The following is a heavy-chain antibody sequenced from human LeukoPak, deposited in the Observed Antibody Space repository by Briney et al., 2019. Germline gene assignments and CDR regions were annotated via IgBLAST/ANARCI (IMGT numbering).Heavy chain of an antibody. Sequence: QAGGSLRLSCAASGFSFSNYAMSWVRQAPARGPEWVSSLRGGGETFYADSVKGRFTISRDNLKNTLYLQMNGLRAEDTAVYYCAKNRGHCVDGVCHNYYYMDVWGRGTTVTVSS. CDR2: LRGGGET. V-gene: IGHV3-23*01. J-gene: IGHJ6*03. CDR1: GFSFSNYA. CDR3: AKNRGHCVDGVCHNYYYMDV. D-gene: IGHD2-8*02.